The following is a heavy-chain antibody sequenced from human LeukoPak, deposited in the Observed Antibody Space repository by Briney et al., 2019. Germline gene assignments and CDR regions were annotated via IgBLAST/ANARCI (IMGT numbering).Heavy chain of an antibody. Sequence: GGSLRLSCTASGFTFSSYAMNWVPQAPGKVLEWVSSISTSSSYIYYAVSVKGRFTISRNNPKNSLYLQMNSLRAEDTAVYYCARNRGDPSYFDYWGQGTLVTVSS. V-gene: IGHV3-21*01. CDR1: GFTFSSYA. D-gene: IGHD4-17*01. CDR2: ISTSSSYI. J-gene: IGHJ4*02. CDR3: ARNRGDPSYFDY.